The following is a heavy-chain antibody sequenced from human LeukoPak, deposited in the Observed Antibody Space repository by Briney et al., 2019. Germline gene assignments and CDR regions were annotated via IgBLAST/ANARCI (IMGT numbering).Heavy chain of an antibody. Sequence: SETLSLTCTVSHYSISSNYYWGWIRQPPGKGLEWIGSIYHSGSTYYNPSLKSRVTISVDTSKNQFSLKLTSVTAADTAVYYCARGSSSWYSWFDPWGQGTLVTVSS. CDR3: ARGSSSWYSWFDP. J-gene: IGHJ5*02. V-gene: IGHV4-38-2*02. CDR1: HYSISSNYY. CDR2: IYHSGST. D-gene: IGHD6-13*01.